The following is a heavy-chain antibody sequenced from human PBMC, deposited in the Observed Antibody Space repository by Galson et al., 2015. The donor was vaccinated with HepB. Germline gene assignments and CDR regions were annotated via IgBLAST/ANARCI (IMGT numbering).Heavy chain of an antibody. CDR2: IIPIFGTA. J-gene: IGHJ6*03. CDR3: ARVVLGNCSSTSCRSSSYYMDV. D-gene: IGHD2-2*01. V-gene: IGHV1-69*13. Sequence: SVKVSCKASGGTFSSYAISWVRQAPGQGLEWMGGIIPIFGTANYAQKFQGRVTITADESTSTAYMELSSLRSEDTAVYYCARVVLGNCSSTSCRSSSYYMDVWGKGTTVTVSS. CDR1: GGTFSSYA.